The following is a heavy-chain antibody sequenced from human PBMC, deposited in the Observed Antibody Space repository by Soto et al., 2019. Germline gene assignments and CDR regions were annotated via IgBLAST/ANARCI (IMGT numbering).Heavy chain of an antibody. Sequence: QVQLVQSGAEVKKPGSSVKVSCKASGGTFSSYSISWVRQAPGQGLEWMGGIIPIFGTANHAQKFQGRVTITADESTSTAYMELSSLRSEDTAVYYCAIEYSSSPPYYPIGYWGQGTLVTVSS. J-gene: IGHJ4*02. CDR2: IIPIFGTA. V-gene: IGHV1-69*01. D-gene: IGHD6-6*01. CDR1: GGTFSSYS. CDR3: AIEYSSSPPYYPIGY.